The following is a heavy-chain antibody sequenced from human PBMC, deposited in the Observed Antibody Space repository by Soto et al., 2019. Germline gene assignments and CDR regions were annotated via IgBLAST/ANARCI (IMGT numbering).Heavy chain of an antibody. Sequence: ASVKVSCKASGYTFTSYGISWVRQAPGQGLEWMGWISAYNGNTNYAQKLQGRVTMTTDTSTSTAYMELRSLRSDDTAVYYCARDSYCSSTSCYLDWFDPWGQGTLVTVSS. CDR2: ISAYNGNT. CDR3: ARDSYCSSTSCYLDWFDP. V-gene: IGHV1-18*01. CDR1: GYTFTSYG. D-gene: IGHD2-2*01. J-gene: IGHJ5*02.